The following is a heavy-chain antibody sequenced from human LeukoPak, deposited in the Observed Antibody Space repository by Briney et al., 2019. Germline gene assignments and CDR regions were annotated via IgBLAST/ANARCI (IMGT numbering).Heavy chain of an antibody. D-gene: IGHD3-10*01. CDR1: GFTVSSNY. Sequence: GGSLRHSCSASGFTVSSNYMSWVRQAPGEGLGWVSVIYSGGSTYYADSVKGRFTICRDNSKNTLYLQMNSLRAEDTAVYYCAKAARREYDSSGSYYNWGQGTLVTVSS. CDR2: IYSGGST. V-gene: IGHV3-53*01. J-gene: IGHJ4*02. CDR3: AKAARREYDSSGSYYN.